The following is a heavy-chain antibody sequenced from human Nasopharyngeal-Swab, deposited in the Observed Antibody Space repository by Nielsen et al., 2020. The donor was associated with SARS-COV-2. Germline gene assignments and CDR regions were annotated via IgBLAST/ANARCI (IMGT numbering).Heavy chain of an antibody. V-gene: IGHV3-43*02. Sequence: GESLKISCAASGFTFDDYAMHWVRQAPGKGLEWVSLISGDGGSPYYADSVKGRVTIARDNSKNSLYLQRNRLRTEDTALNYWSKETPEKLVGAFDIWGQGTMVTVSS. CDR1: GFTFDDYA. CDR3: SKETPEKLVGAFDI. CDR2: ISGDGGSP. J-gene: IGHJ3*02. D-gene: IGHD6-6*01.